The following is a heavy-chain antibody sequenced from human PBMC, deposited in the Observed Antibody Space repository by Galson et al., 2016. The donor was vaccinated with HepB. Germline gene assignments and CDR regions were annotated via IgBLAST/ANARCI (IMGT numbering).Heavy chain of an antibody. CDR3: AGQMTALMSIDY. V-gene: IGHV4-59*01. CDR2: INYSGTT. Sequence: LSLTCTISGGSNSRFYWSWVRQSPEKGLEWIGDINYSGTTNYNPSLKSRVTISVDMSKSQFSLKLNSVTAADTAVYYCAGQMTALMSIDYWGQGTLVTVSS. J-gene: IGHJ4*02. CDR1: GGSNSRFY. D-gene: IGHD2-21*02.